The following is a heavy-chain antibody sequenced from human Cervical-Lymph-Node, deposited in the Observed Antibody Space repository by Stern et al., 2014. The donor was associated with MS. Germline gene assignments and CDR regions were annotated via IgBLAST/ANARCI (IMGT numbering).Heavy chain of an antibody. CDR3: VSSGSYSNWDH. V-gene: IGHV3-53*01. D-gene: IGHD1-26*01. Sequence: EVHLVESGGGLVQPGESLRLSCEVSGFTVSSNYMSWVRQAPGKGLEWVSVIYNVGSTFYANSVRGRFTISTDNSKNRLYLQMNSLRVEDTATYYCVSSGSYSNWDHWGRGTLVTVSS. CDR1: GFTVSSNY. J-gene: IGHJ4*02. CDR2: IYNVGST.